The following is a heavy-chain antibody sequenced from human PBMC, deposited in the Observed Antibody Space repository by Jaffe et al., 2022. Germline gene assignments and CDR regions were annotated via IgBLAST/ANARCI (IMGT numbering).Heavy chain of an antibody. J-gene: IGHJ5*02. D-gene: IGHD4-17*01. CDR1: GGTFSSYT. V-gene: IGHV1-69*02. CDR3: ARGARSTVTTPTGFDP. Sequence: QVQLVQSGAEVKKPGSSVKVSCKASGGTFSSYTISWVRQAPGQGLEWMGRIIPILGIANYAQKFQGRVTITADKSTSTAYMELSSLRSEDTAVYYCARGARSTVTTPTGFDPWGQGTLVTVSS. CDR2: IIPILGIA.